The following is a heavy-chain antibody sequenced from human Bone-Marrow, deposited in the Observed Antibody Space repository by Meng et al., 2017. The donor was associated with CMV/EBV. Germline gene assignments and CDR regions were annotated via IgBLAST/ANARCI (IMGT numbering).Heavy chain of an antibody. CDR1: GFTFSSYA. CDR3: AKDRSAYGYGDAGFDY. D-gene: IGHD5-18*01. V-gene: IGHV3-23*01. CDR2: ISGSGGST. Sequence: GGSLRLSCVASGFTFSSYAMSWVRQAPGKGLEWVSAISGSGGSTYYADSVKGRFTISRDNSKNTLYLQMNSLRAEDTAVYYWAKDRSAYGYGDAGFDYWGQGTLVTASS. J-gene: IGHJ4*02.